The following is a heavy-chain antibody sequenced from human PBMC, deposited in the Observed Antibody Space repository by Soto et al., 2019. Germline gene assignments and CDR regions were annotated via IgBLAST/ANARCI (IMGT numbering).Heavy chain of an antibody. J-gene: IGHJ6*03. D-gene: IGHD3-10*01. CDR1: GGTFSSYT. V-gene: IGHV1-69*02. CDR3: ARGIRSGSYYNDYYYYYMDV. Sequence: QVQLVQSGAEVQKPGSSVKVSCKASGGTFSSYTISWVRQAPGQGLEWMGRIIPILGIANYVQKFQGRVTITADKSTSTAYMELSSLRSEDTAVYYCARGIRSGSYYNDYYYYYMDVWGKGTTVTVSS. CDR2: IIPILGIA.